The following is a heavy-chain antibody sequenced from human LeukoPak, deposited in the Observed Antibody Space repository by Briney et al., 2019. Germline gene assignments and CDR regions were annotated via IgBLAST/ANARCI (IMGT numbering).Heavy chain of an antibody. D-gene: IGHD1-1*01. V-gene: IGHV3-30*18. Sequence: GGSLRLSCVASGFIFSDYGIQWVRQAPGKVLEWVAVIAYDGNNTYYGDSVRGRFTISRDNSKKMVYLEMNSLRVEDTAVYYCAKTGMLRRVGYLDVWGKGTAVIVSS. CDR3: AKTGMLRRVGYLDV. CDR1: GFIFSDYG. CDR2: IAYDGNNT. J-gene: IGHJ6*04.